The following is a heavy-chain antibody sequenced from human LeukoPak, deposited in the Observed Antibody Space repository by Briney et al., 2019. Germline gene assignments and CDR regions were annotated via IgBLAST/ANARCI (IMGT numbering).Heavy chain of an antibody. Sequence: SVKVSCKASGGTFSSYAISWVRQAPGQGLEWMGGIIPIFGTANYAQKLQGRVTMTTDTSTSTAYMELRSLRSDDTAVYYCARTDYYDSCDFYSLWGQGTLVTVSS. CDR2: IIPIFGTA. CDR1: GGTFSSYA. J-gene: IGHJ4*02. CDR3: ARTDYYDSCDFYSL. V-gene: IGHV1-69*05. D-gene: IGHD3-22*01.